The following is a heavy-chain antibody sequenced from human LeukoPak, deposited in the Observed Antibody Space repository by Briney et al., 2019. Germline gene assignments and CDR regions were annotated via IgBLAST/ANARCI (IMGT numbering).Heavy chain of an antibody. CDR1: GGSISSYY. CDR3: ARGRIAAAGIGWFDP. J-gene: IGHJ5*02. D-gene: IGHD6-13*01. Sequence: SETLSLTCTVSGGSISSYYWSWIRQPPGQGLEWIGYIYYSGSTNYNPSLKSRVTISVDTSKNQFSLKLSSVTAADTAVYYCARGRIAAAGIGWFDPWGQGTLVTVSS. CDR2: IYYSGST. V-gene: IGHV4-59*01.